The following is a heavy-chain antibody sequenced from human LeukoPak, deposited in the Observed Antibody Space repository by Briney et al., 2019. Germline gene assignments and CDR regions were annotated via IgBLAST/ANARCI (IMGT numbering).Heavy chain of an antibody. Sequence: RGESLKISCRDSGDSFTNYWIGWVRQMPGKGLEWMGIIYPGDSDTRYSPSFQGQVTISVDKSTSTAYLPWSSLKASDTAMYYCAGPSASGSKSDRGYFDSWGQGTLVTVSS. CDR2: IYPGDSDT. D-gene: IGHD3-10*01. CDR1: GDSFTNYW. V-gene: IGHV5-51*01. J-gene: IGHJ5*01. CDR3: AGPSASGSKSDRGYFDS.